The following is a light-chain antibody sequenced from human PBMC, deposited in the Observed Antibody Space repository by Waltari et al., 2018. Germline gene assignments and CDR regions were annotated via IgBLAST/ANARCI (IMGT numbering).Light chain of an antibody. CDR3: ASYIPGSTLV. CDR2: DVT. V-gene: IGLV2-14*03. J-gene: IGLJ3*02. CDR1: STAVRRYNY. Sequence: QSALTQPAPVSGSPGQSITITCPGTSTAVRRYNYVPWYQHYPDKAPKLMIYDVTNRPSGVSNRFSGSKSGNTASLTISGLQPEDEADYYCASYIPGSTLVFGGGTKLAVL.